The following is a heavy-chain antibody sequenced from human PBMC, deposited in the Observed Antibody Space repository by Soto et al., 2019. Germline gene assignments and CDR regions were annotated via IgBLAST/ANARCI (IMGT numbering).Heavy chain of an antibody. CDR1: GDSVSSNSAA. V-gene: IGHV6-1*01. CDR2: TYYRSKWYN. J-gene: IGHJ6*02. Sequence: PSQTLSLTCAISGDSVSSNSAAWNWIRQSPSRGLEWLGRTYYRSKWYNDYAVSVKSRITINPDTSKNQFSLQLNSVTPEDTAVYYCAREDYCSGGSSPSTDYYYYGMDVWGQGTTVTVSS. CDR3: AREDYCSGGSSPSTDYYYYGMDV. D-gene: IGHD2-15*01.